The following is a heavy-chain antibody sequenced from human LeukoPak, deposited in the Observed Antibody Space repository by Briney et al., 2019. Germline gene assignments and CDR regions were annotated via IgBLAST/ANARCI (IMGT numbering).Heavy chain of an antibody. J-gene: IGHJ4*02. CDR3: ASGSGQWLALGY. CDR1: GFTFSSYG. V-gene: IGHV3-33*01. CDR2: IWYDGSNK. Sequence: GGSLRLSCAAAGFTFSSYGMHWVRQAPGKGLEWVAVIWYDGSNKYYADSVKGRFTISRDNSKNPLYLQMNSLRAEDTAVYYCASGSGQWLALGYWGQGTLVTASS. D-gene: IGHD6-19*01.